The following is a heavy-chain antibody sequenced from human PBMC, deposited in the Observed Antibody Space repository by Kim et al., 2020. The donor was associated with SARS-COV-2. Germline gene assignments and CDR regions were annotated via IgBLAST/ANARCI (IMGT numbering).Heavy chain of an antibody. CDR3: ARGITGTTSAGRSEDY. D-gene: IGHD1-7*01. Sequence: VNGRFTISGDNAKNSLYLQMNSLRAEDTGVYYCARGITGTTSAGRSEDYWGQGALVTVSS. V-gene: IGHV3-21*01. J-gene: IGHJ4*02.